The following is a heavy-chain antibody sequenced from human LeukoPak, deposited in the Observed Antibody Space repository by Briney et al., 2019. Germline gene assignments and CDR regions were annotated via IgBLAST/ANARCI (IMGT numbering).Heavy chain of an antibody. CDR2: IWYDGSNK. V-gene: IGHV3-33*01. CDR1: GFTFSSYG. D-gene: IGHD3-3*01. J-gene: IGHJ4*02. CDR3: ASNRLSGYDLSSFDY. Sequence: PGRSLTLSCAASGFTFSSYGMHWVRQAPGKGLEGVAVIWYDGSNKYYADSVKGRFTISRDNSKNTLYLQMNSLRADDTAVYYCASNRLSGYDLSSFDYWGQGTLVTVSS.